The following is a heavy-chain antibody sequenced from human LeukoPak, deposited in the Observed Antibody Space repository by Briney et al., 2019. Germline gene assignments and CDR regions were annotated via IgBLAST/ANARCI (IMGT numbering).Heavy chain of an antibody. CDR2: ISTDGGGT. CDR3: VKYHNSCYSV. D-gene: IGHD2-15*01. V-gene: IGHV3-64D*06. Sequence: GSLRLSCSASGFTFNTYAMHWVRQAPGKGLEYVSAISTDGGGTYYADSVKGRFTISRDNSKNTLSLQMSSLRAEDTAVYYCVKYHNSCYSVWGQGTLVTVSS. CDR1: GFTFNTYA. J-gene: IGHJ4*02.